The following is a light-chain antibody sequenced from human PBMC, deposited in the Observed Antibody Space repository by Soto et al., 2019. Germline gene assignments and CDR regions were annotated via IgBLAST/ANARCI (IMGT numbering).Light chain of an antibody. Sequence: DRVMTLSPNTLPVSPGERVTLSCRASQSVSFTVAGYQQKSGLAPRLLIYGTSTRPTDIPARFSGSGSGTDFTLTISSLEAEDFAGYYCQHYGSSPRPFGQVT. CDR3: QHYGSSPRP. CDR1: QSVSFT. V-gene: IGKV3D-15*01. CDR2: GTS. J-gene: IGKJ1*01.